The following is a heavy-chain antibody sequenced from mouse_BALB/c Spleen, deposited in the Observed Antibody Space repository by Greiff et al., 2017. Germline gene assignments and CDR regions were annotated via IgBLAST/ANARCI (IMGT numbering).Heavy chain of an antibody. J-gene: IGHJ1*01. V-gene: IGHV3-6*02. Sequence: VQLKESGPGLVKPSQSLSLTCSVTGYSITSGYYWNWIRQFPGNKLEWMGYISYDGSNNYNPSLKNRISITRDTSKNQFFLKLNSVTTEDTATYYCARDLLYFDVWGAGTTVTVSS. CDR3: ARDLLYFDV. CDR1: GYSITSGYY. CDR2: ISYDGSN.